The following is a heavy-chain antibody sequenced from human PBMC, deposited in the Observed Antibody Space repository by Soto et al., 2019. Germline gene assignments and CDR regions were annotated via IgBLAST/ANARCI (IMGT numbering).Heavy chain of an antibody. Sequence: SETLSLTCTVSGGSIGGYYWNWIRQPAGKGLEWIGRDYTSGSTYYNPSLKSRVTMSLDTSTSQFSLKLSSVTAADTAVYYCARDVGGWGPRFDSWGPGILVTVSS. V-gene: IGHV4-4*07. J-gene: IGHJ4*02. CDR3: ARDVGGWGPRFDS. D-gene: IGHD6-19*01. CDR2: DYTSGST. CDR1: GGSIGGYY.